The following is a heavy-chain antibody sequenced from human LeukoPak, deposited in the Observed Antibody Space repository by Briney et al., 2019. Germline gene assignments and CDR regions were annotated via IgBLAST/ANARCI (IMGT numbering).Heavy chain of an antibody. Sequence: SQTLSLTCTVSGGSISSGSYYWSWIRQPAGKGLEWIGRIYTSGSTNYNPSLKSRVTISVDTSKNQFSLKLSSVTAADTAVYYCAREKLYLGIWGQGTMVTVSS. CDR3: AREKLYLGI. V-gene: IGHV4-61*02. CDR1: GGSISSGSYY. D-gene: IGHD2/OR15-2a*01. CDR2: IYTSGST. J-gene: IGHJ3*02.